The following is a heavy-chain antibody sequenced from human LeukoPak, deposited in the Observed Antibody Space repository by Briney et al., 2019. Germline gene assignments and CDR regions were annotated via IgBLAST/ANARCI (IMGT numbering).Heavy chain of an antibody. Sequence: SETLSLTCTVSDDSITIYYWTWIRQPPGKGLEWIGYIDHTGSTNYNPSLNSRVTMSVDTSKNQFSLKLSSVTAADTAVYYCARVYYYDSSGYLLDYWGQGTLVTVSS. CDR1: DDSITIYY. D-gene: IGHD3-22*01. J-gene: IGHJ4*02. CDR2: IDHTGST. V-gene: IGHV4-59*12. CDR3: ARVYYYDSSGYLLDY.